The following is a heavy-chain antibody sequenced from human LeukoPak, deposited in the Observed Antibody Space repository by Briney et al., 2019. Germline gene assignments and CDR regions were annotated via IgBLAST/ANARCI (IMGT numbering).Heavy chain of an antibody. CDR3: ARDRKTDVDTAMVRYFDY. Sequence: SVKVSCKASGGTFSSYAIGWVRQAPGQGLEWMGRIIPILGIANYAQKFQGRVTITADKSTSTAYMELSSLRSEDTAVYYCARDRKTDVDTAMVRYFDYWGQGTLVTVSS. V-gene: IGHV1-69*04. J-gene: IGHJ4*02. CDR2: IIPILGIA. CDR1: GGTFSSYA. D-gene: IGHD5-18*01.